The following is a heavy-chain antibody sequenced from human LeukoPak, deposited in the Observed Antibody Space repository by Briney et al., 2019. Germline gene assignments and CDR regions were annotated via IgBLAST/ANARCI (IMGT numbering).Heavy chain of an antibody. CDR2: IYYSGST. Sequence: SETLSLTCIVSGGSISTYYWSWIRQPPGKGLEWIGYIYYSGSTNYNPSLKSRVTISVDTSKNQFSLKLGSVTAADTAVYYCARHYYYDSSAPFDYWGQGTLVTVSS. CDR3: ARHYYYDSSAPFDY. J-gene: IGHJ4*02. CDR1: GGSISTYY. D-gene: IGHD3-22*01. V-gene: IGHV4-59*01.